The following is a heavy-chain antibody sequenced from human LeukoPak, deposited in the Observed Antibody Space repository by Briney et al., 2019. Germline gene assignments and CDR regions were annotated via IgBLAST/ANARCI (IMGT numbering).Heavy chain of an antibody. CDR3: ARDRQLVRYYYYYYMDV. CDR1: GFTFSSYS. J-gene: IGHJ6*03. CDR2: ISSSSSYI. Sequence: GGSLRLSCAASGFTFSSYSMNWVRQAPGKGLEWVSSISSSSSYIYYADSVKGRFTISRDNAKNSLYLQMNSLRAEDTAVYYCARDRQLVRYYYYYYMDVWGKGTTVTVSS. V-gene: IGHV3-21*01. D-gene: IGHD6-6*01.